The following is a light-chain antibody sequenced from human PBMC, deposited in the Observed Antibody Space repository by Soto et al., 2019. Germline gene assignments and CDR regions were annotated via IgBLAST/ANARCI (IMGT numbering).Light chain of an antibody. CDR1: QSVGTT. CDR3: QQRQAWPLT. J-gene: IGKJ4*01. V-gene: IGKV3-11*01. Sequence: EIVLTQSPATVSLSPGERATLSCRASQSVGTTLAWYQQKAGQAPRLLINDASNRANAIPARFSGSGSGTDFTLTISSLAPEDFAVYYCQQRQAWPLTFGGGTKVEI. CDR2: DAS.